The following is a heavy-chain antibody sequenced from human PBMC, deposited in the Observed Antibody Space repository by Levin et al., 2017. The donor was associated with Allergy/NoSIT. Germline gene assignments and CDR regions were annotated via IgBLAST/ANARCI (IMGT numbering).Heavy chain of an antibody. Sequence: LSLTCAASGFTFSSYAMHWVHQAPGKGLEWVAVISYDGSNKYYADSVKGRFTISRDNSKNTLYLQMNSLRAEDTAVYYCAREYSSSRYYYYYGMDVWGQGTTVTVSS. D-gene: IGHD6-13*01. CDR1: GFTFSSYA. CDR3: AREYSSSRYYYYYGMDV. CDR2: ISYDGSNK. V-gene: IGHV3-30*04. J-gene: IGHJ6*02.